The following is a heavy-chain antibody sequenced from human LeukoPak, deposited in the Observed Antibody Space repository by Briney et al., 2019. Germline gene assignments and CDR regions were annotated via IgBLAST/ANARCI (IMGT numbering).Heavy chain of an antibody. CDR2: INPNSGGT. V-gene: IGHV1-2*02. D-gene: IGHD4-23*01. J-gene: IGHJ5*02. CDR3: ARGYGGNSFTP. Sequence: VASVKASCKASGYTSTGYYMHWLRHGPGRGLEWMGWINPNSGGTNYAQQFQGRVTMTRDTSISTAYMELSRLTSDDTAVYYCARGYGGNSFTPWGQGTLVTVSS. CDR1: GYTSTGYY.